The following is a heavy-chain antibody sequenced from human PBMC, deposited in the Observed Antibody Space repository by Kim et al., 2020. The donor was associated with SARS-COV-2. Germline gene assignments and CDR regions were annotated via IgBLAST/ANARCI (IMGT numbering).Heavy chain of an antibody. Sequence: TEAKRFTGRFVFSLDTSTSTAYLQISSLKAEDTAVYYCARDVGAGWYFDLWGRGTLVTVSS. CDR3: ARDVGAGWYFDL. V-gene: IGHV7-4-1*02. J-gene: IGHJ2*01. D-gene: IGHD3-10*01.